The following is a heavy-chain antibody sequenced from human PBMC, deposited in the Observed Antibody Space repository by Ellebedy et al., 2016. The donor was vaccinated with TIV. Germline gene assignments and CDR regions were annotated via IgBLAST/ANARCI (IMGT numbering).Heavy chain of an antibody. CDR2: IGSSGAAT. CDR3: AKVKTVSGDVGAFDL. Sequence: GGSLRLXXVASGFTFNTHALSWVRHAPGQGLEWVSTIGSSGAATYYGDSVKGRFIISRDNSKNTLYLQMSRLRVEDTAIFHCAKVKTVSGDVGAFDLWGRGTMVTVS. CDR1: GFTFNTHA. J-gene: IGHJ3*01. V-gene: IGHV3-23*01. D-gene: IGHD1-26*01.